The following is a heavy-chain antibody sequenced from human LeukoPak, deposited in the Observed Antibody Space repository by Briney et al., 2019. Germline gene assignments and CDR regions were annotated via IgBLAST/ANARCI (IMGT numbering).Heavy chain of an antibody. CDR3: AREGRVSGYDFDS. CDR2: INSDGSSI. CDR1: GFTFSSYW. Sequence: GGSLRLSCAAPGFTFSSYWMHWVRQDPGKGLVWVSRINSDGSSITYADSVKGRFTISRDNAKNTLYLQMNSLGVEDTAVYYCAREGRVSGYDFDSWGQGTLVSVSS. V-gene: IGHV3-74*03. J-gene: IGHJ4*02. D-gene: IGHD5-12*01.